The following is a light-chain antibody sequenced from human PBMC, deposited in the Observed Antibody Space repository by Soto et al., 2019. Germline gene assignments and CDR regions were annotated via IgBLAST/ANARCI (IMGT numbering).Light chain of an antibody. V-gene: IGKV3-15*01. J-gene: IGKJ1*01. CDR3: QQYNTWLWT. Sequence: EVVMTQSPATLSVSPGERATLSCRASQSVNANLAWYQQKPGQAPRLLIHGASNRATGIPARFSGSGFGTEFSLTVSSLQSEDFAVCYCQQYNTWLWTFGQWTKVEI. CDR1: QSVNAN. CDR2: GAS.